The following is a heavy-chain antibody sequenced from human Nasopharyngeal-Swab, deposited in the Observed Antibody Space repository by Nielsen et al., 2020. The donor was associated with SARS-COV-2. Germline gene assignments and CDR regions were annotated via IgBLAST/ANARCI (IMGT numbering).Heavy chain of an antibody. D-gene: IGHD6-13*01. J-gene: IGHJ3*02. CDR2: ISSSSSYI. CDR1: GFTFSSYS. CDR3: ARDDLPSIAAAGVDAFDI. V-gene: IGHV3-21*01. Sequence: GGSLRLSCAASGFTFSSYSMNWVRQAPGKGLEWVSSISSSSSYIYYADSVEGRFTISRDNAKNSLYLQMNSLRAEDTAVYYCARDDLPSIAAAGVDAFDIWGQGTMATVSS.